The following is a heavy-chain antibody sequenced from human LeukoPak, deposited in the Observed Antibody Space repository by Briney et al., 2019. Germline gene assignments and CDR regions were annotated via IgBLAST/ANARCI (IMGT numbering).Heavy chain of an antibody. D-gene: IGHD6-13*01. CDR3: AGHHQAYSRTY. CDR1: GLNVSSNY. V-gene: IGHV3-66*01. J-gene: IGHJ4*02. CDR2: IYSGGSI. Sequence: PGGSLRLSCAASGLNVSSNYMSWVRQAPGKGLEWVSVIYSGGSIYYADSAKGRFIISRDNSKNTLYLQMNSLRADDTAVYYCAGHHQAYSRTYWGQGTLVTVSS.